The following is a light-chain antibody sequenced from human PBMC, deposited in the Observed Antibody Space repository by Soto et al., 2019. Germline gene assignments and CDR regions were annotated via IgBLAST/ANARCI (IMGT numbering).Light chain of an antibody. Sequence: QPVLTQSPSASASLGASVKLTCTLNSGHSSYAIAWHQQQPGKGPRYLMKVNIDGSHSKGDGIPDRFSGSSSGTERYLTIASLQSEDEAVYFCQTWATGIVVFGEGTKL. V-gene: IGLV4-69*01. CDR2: VNIDGSH. CDR1: SGHSSYA. J-gene: IGLJ3*02. CDR3: QTWATGIVV.